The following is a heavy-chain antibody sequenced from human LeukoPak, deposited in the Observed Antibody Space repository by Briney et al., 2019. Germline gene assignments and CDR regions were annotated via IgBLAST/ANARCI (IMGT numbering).Heavy chain of an antibody. CDR1: GFTFSSYS. CDR2: ISSSSSYI. Sequence: PGGSLRLSCAASGFTFSSYSMNWVRQAPEKGLEWVSSISSSSSYIYYADSVKGRFTISRDNAKNSLYLQMNSLRAEDTAVYYCARDGQLERRAFDIWGQGTMVTVSS. J-gene: IGHJ3*02. V-gene: IGHV3-21*01. CDR3: ARDGQLERRAFDI. D-gene: IGHD1-1*01.